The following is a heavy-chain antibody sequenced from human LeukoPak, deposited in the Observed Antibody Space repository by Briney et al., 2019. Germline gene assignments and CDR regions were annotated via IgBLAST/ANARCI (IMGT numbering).Heavy chain of an antibody. CDR3: AREHYDFWSGFSSYYYYGMDV. V-gene: IGHV3-21*01. J-gene: IGHJ6*02. CDR2: ISSSSSYI. D-gene: IGHD3-3*01. Sequence: GGSLRLSCAAPGFTFSSYSMNWVRQAPGKGLEWVSSISSSSSYIYYADSVKGRFTISRDNAKNSLYLQMNSLRAEDTAVYYCAREHYDFWSGFSSYYYYGMDVWGQGTTVTVSS. CDR1: GFTFSSYS.